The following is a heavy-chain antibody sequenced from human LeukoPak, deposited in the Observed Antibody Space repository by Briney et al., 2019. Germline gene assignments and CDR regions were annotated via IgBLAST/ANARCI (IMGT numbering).Heavy chain of an antibody. CDR1: GFTFNSYW. CDR2: INSDGSST. J-gene: IGHJ4*02. CDR3: ARATVTTGGYFDY. D-gene: IGHD4-17*01. Sequence: AGGSLRLSCAASGFTFNSYWMHWVRQAPGKGLVWVSRINSDGSSTSYADSVKGRYTISRDNAKNTLYLQMNSLRAEDSAVYYCARATVTTGGYFDYWGQGTLVTVSS. V-gene: IGHV3-74*01.